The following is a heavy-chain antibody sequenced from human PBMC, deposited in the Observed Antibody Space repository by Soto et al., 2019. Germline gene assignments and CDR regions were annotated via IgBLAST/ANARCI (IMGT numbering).Heavy chain of an antibody. V-gene: IGHV3-21*01. Sequence: PGXSLRLSSAASGFTFHNYRMNWVRQAPGKGLEWVSSISYSGDYTFYADSVKGRFTISRDNAKNSLYLQMNSLRAEDTAVYYCARDSDSSDWSRTGIWGQGTLVTVSS. J-gene: IGHJ4*02. CDR2: ISYSGDYT. D-gene: IGHD6-19*01. CDR3: ARDSDSSDWSRTGI. CDR1: GFTFHNYR.